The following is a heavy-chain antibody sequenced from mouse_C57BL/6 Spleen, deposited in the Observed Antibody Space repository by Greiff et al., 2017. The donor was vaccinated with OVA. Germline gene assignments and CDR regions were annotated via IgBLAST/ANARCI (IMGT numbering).Heavy chain of an antibody. CDR3: ARGPDGCYADY. V-gene: IGHV1-52*01. D-gene: IGHD2-3*01. Sequence: QVQLQQPGAELVRPGSSVKLSCKASGYTFTSYWMHWVKQRPIQGLEWIGNIYPSDSETHYHQKFKDKATLTVDKSSSTAHIQLRSLTSDDSEVDFYARGPDGCYADYWGQGTTLTVSS. CDR2: IYPSDSET. CDR1: GYTFTSYW. J-gene: IGHJ2*01.